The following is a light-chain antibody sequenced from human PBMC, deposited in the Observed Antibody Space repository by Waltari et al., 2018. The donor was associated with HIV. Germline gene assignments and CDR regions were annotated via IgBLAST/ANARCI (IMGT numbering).Light chain of an antibody. J-gene: IGLJ3*02. CDR3: QAWDSSSWV. CDR2: QDS. Sequence: SYELTQPPSVSVSPGQTASITCSGDNLEDKYVCWYQQKPGQSPVLVIYQDSKRPSGIPYRFSCSNSWNTATLTIRGTQAMDEADYYCQAWDSSSWVFGGGTKLTVL. CDR1: NLEDKY. V-gene: IGLV3-1*01.